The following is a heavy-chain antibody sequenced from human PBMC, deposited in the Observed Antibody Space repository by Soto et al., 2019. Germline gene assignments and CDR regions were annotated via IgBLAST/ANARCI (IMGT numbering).Heavy chain of an antibody. D-gene: IGHD6-6*01. V-gene: IGHV1-3*01. Sequence: GASVKVSCKASGYTFITYAIYWVRQAPGQRLEWMGWINAGNGNTKYSQKFQGRVTITRDTSARTAYMELRSLQSEDTAVYYCARSIAARLYYFYGMDVWGKGTTVTVSS. CDR2: INAGNGNT. CDR1: GYTFITYA. CDR3: ARSIAARLYYFYGMDV. J-gene: IGHJ6*04.